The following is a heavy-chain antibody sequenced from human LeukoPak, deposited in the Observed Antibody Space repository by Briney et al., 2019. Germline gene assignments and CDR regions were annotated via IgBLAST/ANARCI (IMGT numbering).Heavy chain of an antibody. CDR3: TRGLLKEGFDY. CDR1: GDSVSSNSAI. CDR2: TYYRSKWYT. D-gene: IGHD2/OR15-2a*01. J-gene: IGHJ4*02. V-gene: IGHV6-1*01. Sequence: SQTLSLTCAISGDSVSSNSAIWNWMRQSPPRGLEWLGRTYYRSKWYTDYAVSVKSRISINPDTSKNQFSLQLNSVTPEDTAVYYCTRGLLKEGFDYWGQGTLVTVSS.